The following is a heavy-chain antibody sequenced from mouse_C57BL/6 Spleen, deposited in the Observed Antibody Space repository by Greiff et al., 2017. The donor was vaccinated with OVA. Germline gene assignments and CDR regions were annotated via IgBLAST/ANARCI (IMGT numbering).Heavy chain of an antibody. CDR1: GYTFTDYN. CDR3: ARYYDYDEGGAFDY. Sequence: EVQLQQSGPELVKPGASVKMSCKASGYTFTDYNMHWVKQSHGKSLEWIGYINPNNGGTSYNQKFKGKATLTVNKSSSTAYMELRSLTSEDSAVYYCARYYDYDEGGAFDYWGQGTTLTVSS. J-gene: IGHJ2*01. V-gene: IGHV1-22*01. D-gene: IGHD2-4*01. CDR2: INPNNGGT.